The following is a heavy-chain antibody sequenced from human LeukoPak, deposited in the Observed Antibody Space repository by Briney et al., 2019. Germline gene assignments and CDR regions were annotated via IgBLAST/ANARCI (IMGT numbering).Heavy chain of an antibody. J-gene: IGHJ3*02. D-gene: IGHD3-16*02. Sequence: ASVKVSFMASGYTFTGYYMHWVRQAPGQGLEWMGWINPKRCDKKYAQKFQGGATITRDRSIRTAYMELSRLRSDDTTVYYCARELMITFGGVIVPRPSDAFDIWGQGTMVTVSS. V-gene: IGHV1-2*02. CDR3: ARELMITFGGVIVPRPSDAFDI. CDR1: GYTFTGYY. CDR2: INPKRCDK.